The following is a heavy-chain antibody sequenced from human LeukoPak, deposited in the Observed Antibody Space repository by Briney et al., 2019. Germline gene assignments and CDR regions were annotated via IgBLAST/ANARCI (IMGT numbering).Heavy chain of an antibody. D-gene: IGHD6-19*01. CDR2: ITTGRGDT. V-gene: IGHV1-3*03. CDR1: GYTFTDYA. CDR3: ARGGKQWRGGKYFDS. Sequence: ASVKVSCKASGYTFTDYALHWVRQAPGQSLEWMGWITTGRGDTQYSQAFQRRITITRDKSASTVSMDLSALRSEDTAVYYCARGGKQWRGGKYFDSWGQGTLVAVSS. J-gene: IGHJ4*02.